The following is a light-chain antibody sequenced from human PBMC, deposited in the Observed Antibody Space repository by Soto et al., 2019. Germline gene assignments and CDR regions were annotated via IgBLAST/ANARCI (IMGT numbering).Light chain of an antibody. CDR3: SSYTSSSIVYV. CDR1: SSDVGGYNY. J-gene: IGLJ1*01. Sequence: QSGLTQPASVSGSPGQSITISCTGTSSDVGGYNYVSWYQQHPGKAPKLMIYDVSNRPSGVSNRFSGSKSGNTASLTISGLQAEDEADYYSSSYTSSSIVYVFGTGTKVTVL. V-gene: IGLV2-14*01. CDR2: DVS.